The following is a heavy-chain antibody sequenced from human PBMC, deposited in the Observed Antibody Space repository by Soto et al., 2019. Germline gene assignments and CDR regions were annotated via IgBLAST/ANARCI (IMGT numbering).Heavy chain of an antibody. CDR2: ITPMFGTP. V-gene: IGHV1-69*13. CDR1: GGTFSRYT. CDR3: ARDGTLYDSSAYYYLY. J-gene: IGHJ4*02. D-gene: IGHD3-22*01. Sequence: ASVKVSCKASGGTFSRYTITWVRQAPGQGLEWMGGITPMFGTPNYAQKFQGRVTITADESKSTAYMELSSLRSEDTAMYYCARDGTLYDSSAYYYLYWGQGTLVTVSS.